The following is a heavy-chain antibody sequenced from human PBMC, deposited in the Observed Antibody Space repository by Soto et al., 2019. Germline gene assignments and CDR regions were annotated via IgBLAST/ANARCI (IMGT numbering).Heavy chain of an antibody. CDR3: ARGLTHFWSGYATLGLWGPAKYYYYGMDG. CDR1: GYTFTSYD. Sequence: ASVKVSCKASGYTFTSYDINWVRQATGQGLEWMGWMNPNSGNTGYAQKFQGRVTMTRNTSISTAYMELSSLRSEDTAVYYCARGLTHFWSGYATLGLWGPAKYYYYGMDGWGQGTTVTVS. D-gene: IGHD3-3*02. V-gene: IGHV1-8*01. J-gene: IGHJ6*02. CDR2: MNPNSGNT.